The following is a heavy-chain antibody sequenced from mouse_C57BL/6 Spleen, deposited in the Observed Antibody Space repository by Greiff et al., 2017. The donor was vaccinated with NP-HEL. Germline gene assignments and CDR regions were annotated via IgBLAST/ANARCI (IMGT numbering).Heavy chain of an antibody. CDR1: GFTFTVYY. Sequence: EVQVVESGGGLVQPGGSLSLSCAASGFTFTVYYLSCVRQPPVTALACFCFLRHTAIGYTTEYSASVKGRFTISRDNSQSILYLQMNALRAEDSDTDYCARSSFITTVVGYLDYGGQGTTLTVSS. J-gene: IGHJ2*01. V-gene: IGHV7-3*01. CDR3: ARSSFITTVVGYLDY. D-gene: IGHD1-1*01. CDR2: LRHTAIGYTT.